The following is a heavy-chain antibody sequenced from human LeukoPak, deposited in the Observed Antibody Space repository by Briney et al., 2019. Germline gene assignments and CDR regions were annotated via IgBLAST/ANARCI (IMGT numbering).Heavy chain of an antibody. CDR1: GYTFAGYY. J-gene: IGHJ4*02. CDR2: INPNSGGT. CDR3: ARDPGDYGGNRFDY. Sequence: ASVKVSCKASGYTFAGYYLHWVRQAPGQGLEWMGWINPNSGGTNYAQKFQGRVTMTRDTSISTAYMELSRLRSDDTAVYYCARDPGDYGGNRFDYWGQGTLVTISS. D-gene: IGHD4-23*01. V-gene: IGHV1-2*02.